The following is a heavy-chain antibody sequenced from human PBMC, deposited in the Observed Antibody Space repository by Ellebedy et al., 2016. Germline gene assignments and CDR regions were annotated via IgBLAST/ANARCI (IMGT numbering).Heavy chain of an antibody. CDR1: RYSFTGDY. CDR3: AITMIATDALDI. D-gene: IGHD2-21*01. Sequence: ASVKVSXKASRYSFTGDYMHWVRQAPGQGPEWMGWMNYNTGATKYAQKFQGRVTMTRDTSIRTVYMDLSRLTSDDTAMYYCAITMIATDALDIWGQGTVVTVS. V-gene: IGHV1-2*02. CDR2: MNYNTGAT. J-gene: IGHJ3*02.